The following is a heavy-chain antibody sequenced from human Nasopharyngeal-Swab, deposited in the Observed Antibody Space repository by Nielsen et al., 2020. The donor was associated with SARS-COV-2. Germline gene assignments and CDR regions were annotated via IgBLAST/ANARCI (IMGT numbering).Heavy chain of an antibody. CDR2: IWYDGSNK. V-gene: IGHV3-33*01. D-gene: IGHD6-19*01. CDR1: GFTFSSYG. J-gene: IGHJ6*02. CDR3: ARDEAVAQLSYYGMDV. Sequence: GESLKISCAASGFTFSSYGMHWVRQAPGKGLEWVAVIWYDGSNKYYADSVKGRFTISRDNSKTTLYLQMNSLRAEDTAVYYCARDEAVAQLSYYGMDVWGQGTTVTVSS.